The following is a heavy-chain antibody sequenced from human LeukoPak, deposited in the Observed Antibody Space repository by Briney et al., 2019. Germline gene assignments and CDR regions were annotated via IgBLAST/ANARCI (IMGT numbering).Heavy chain of an antibody. CDR3: ARPHYGASDY. J-gene: IGHJ4*02. Sequence: GESLKISCTGSGYSFTSYWIGWVRQMPGKGLEWMGLIYPGDSHIRYSPSLQGQVTISADKSISTAYLQWGSLKASDTAMYYCARPHYGASDYWGQGTLVTVSS. D-gene: IGHD4/OR15-4a*01. V-gene: IGHV5-51*01. CDR1: GYSFTSYW. CDR2: IYPGDSHI.